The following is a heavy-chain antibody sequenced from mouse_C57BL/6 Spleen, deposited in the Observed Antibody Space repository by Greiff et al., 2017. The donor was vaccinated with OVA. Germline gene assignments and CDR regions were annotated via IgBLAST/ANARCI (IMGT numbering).Heavy chain of an antibody. CDR2: INPSNGGT. Sequence: VQLQQPGTELVKPGASVKLSCKASGYTFTSYWMHWVKQRPGQGLEWIGNINPSNGGTNYNEKFKSKATLTVDKSSSTAYMQLRSLTSEDSAVYYCARDYYGSSGWYFDVWGTGTTVTVSS. J-gene: IGHJ1*03. D-gene: IGHD1-1*01. CDR1: GYTFTSYW. CDR3: ARDYYGSSGWYFDV. V-gene: IGHV1-53*01.